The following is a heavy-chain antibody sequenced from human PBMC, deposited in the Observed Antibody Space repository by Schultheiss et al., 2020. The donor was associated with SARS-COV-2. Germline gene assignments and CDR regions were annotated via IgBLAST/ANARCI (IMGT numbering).Heavy chain of an antibody. CDR2: IYYSGST. V-gene: IGHV4-59*02. Sequence: SETLSLTCTVSNDSVSGYYWSWIRQHPGKGLEWIGYIYYSGSTNYNPSLKSRVTISVDTSKNQFSLKLSSVTAADTAVYYCARDRYQLLSGGGWFDPWGQGTLVTVSS. CDR1: NDSVSGYY. D-gene: IGHD2-2*01. J-gene: IGHJ5*02. CDR3: ARDRYQLLSGGGWFDP.